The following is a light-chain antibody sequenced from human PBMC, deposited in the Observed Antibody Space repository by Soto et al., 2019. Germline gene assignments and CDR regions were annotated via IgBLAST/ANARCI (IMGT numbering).Light chain of an antibody. V-gene: IGLV1-51*01. CDR2: DNN. Sequence: QSVLTQPPSVSAAPGQKVTISCSGSSSNIGNNYVSWYQQLPGTAPKLLIYDNNQRPSVIPALFSGSNSGTSATLGITGLQTGDDDDYYCGTWDSSLSAGVFGGGTKLTVL. J-gene: IGLJ3*02. CDR1: SSNIGNNY. CDR3: GTWDSSLSAGV.